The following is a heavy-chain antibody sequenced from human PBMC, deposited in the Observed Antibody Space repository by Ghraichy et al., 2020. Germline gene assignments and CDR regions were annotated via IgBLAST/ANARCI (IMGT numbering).Heavy chain of an antibody. V-gene: IGHV3-23*01. Sequence: GGSLRLSCAASGFTFSSYAMSWVRQAPGKGLEWVSGISGSGGSTNYAESVKGRFTISRDNSKNTLDLQMNSLRAEDTAVYYCAKDEEGYNYGLFDYWGQGTLVTVSS. CDR3: AKDEEGYNYGLFDY. D-gene: IGHD5-18*01. CDR1: GFTFSSYA. J-gene: IGHJ4*02. CDR2: ISGSGGST.